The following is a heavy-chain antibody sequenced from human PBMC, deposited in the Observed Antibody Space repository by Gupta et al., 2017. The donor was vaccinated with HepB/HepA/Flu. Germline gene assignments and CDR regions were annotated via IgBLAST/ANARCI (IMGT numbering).Heavy chain of an antibody. CDR2: INWNGGST. D-gene: IGHD2-2*02. V-gene: IGHV3-20*03. J-gene: IGHJ5*02. CDR3: ARDAIVVPAAIYGPGKNWLDP. CDR1: G. Sequence: GMSWVRQAPGKGLEWVSGINWNGGSTGYADSVKGRFTISRDNAKNSLYLQMNSLRAEDTALYYCARDAIVVPAAIYGPGKNWLDPGGQGTMVTVCS.